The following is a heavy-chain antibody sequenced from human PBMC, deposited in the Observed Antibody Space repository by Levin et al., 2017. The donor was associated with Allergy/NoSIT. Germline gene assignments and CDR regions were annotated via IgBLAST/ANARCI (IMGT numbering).Heavy chain of an antibody. V-gene: IGHV3-21*01. CDR1: GFTFSSYS. CDR2: ISSSSSYI. D-gene: IGHD6-19*01. CDR3: ARDQRWTDSGWYDY. Sequence: GGSLRLSCAASGFTFSSYSMNWVRQAPGKGLEWVSSISSSSSYIYYADSVKGRFTISRDNAKNSLYLQMNSLRAEDTAVYYCARDQRWTDSGWYDYWGQGTLVTVSS. J-gene: IGHJ4*02.